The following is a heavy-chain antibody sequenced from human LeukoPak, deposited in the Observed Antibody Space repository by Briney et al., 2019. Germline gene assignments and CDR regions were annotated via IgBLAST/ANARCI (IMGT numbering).Heavy chain of an antibody. J-gene: IGHJ4*02. D-gene: IGHD3-22*01. CDR1: GFTVSINY. CDR3: VKDRPPRSGYYSHYFDY. CDR2: LYSGDST. Sequence: PGGSLRLSCAASGFTVSINYMSWVRQAPGKGLEWVSLLYSGDSTCYADSVKGRFTISRDNSKNTLYLQMNSLRAEDTAVYYCVKDRPPRSGYYSHYFDYWGQGTLVTVSS. V-gene: IGHV3-66*01.